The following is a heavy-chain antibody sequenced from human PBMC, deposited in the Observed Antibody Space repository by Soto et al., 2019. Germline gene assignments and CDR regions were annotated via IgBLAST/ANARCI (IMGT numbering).Heavy chain of an antibody. Sequence: GGSVRRSCAASGFPFGENAMSWVRQAPGKGLEWVSGTSDSGATTYYADSVRGRFTISRDNSKNTLYLQMKSLRAEDSASYYCAKEDTSSGSLDYPGPAALVTLSP. CDR2: TSDSGATT. CDR1: GFPFGENA. CDR3: AKEDTSSGSLDY. J-gene: IGHJ4*02. V-gene: IGHV3-23*01. D-gene: IGHD6-19*01.